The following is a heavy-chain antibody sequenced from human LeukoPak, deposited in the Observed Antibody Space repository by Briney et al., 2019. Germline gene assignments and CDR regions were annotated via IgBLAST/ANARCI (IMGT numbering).Heavy chain of an antibody. D-gene: IGHD2-8*01. V-gene: IGHV3-21*01. CDR3: ARGLNPMVYATSSGFDP. CDR2: ISSSSSYI. Sequence: GGSLTLTCAASGFTFSSYSMNWVRQAPGKGLEWVSSISSSSSYIYYADSVKGRFTISRDNAKNSLYLQMNSLRAEDTAVYYCARGLNPMVYATSSGFDPWGQGTLVTVSS. J-gene: IGHJ5*02. CDR1: GFTFSSYS.